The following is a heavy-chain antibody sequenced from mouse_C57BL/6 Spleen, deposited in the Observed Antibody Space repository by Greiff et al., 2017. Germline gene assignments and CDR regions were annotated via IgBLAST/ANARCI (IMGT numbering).Heavy chain of an antibody. D-gene: IGHD2-4*01. J-gene: IGHJ3*01. CDR1: FFPFTRSW. Sequence: QVQLQQPGAELVKPGSSVTLSCQASFFPFTRSWLPWVQPRPGPGLEWIGLIPPNSGSTNYNAKFQSKATLTVDKSSSTAYMQLSSLTSEDSAVYYCARERRDYDTFAYWGQGTLVTVSA. CDR2: IPPNSGST. CDR3: ARERRDYDTFAY. V-gene: IGHV1-64*01.